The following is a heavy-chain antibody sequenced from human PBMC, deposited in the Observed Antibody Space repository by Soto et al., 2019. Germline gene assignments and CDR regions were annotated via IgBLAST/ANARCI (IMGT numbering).Heavy chain of an antibody. J-gene: IGHJ6*02. CDR2: ISSSSSYI. Sequence: SGGSLRLSCAASGFTFSSYSMNWVRQAPGKGLEWVSSISSSSSYIYYADSVKGRFTISRDNAKNSLYLQMNSLRAEDTAVYYCARVGIAAGYYGMDVWGQGTTVTVSS. CDR3: ARVGIAAGYYGMDV. CDR1: GFTFSSYS. V-gene: IGHV3-21*01. D-gene: IGHD6-13*01.